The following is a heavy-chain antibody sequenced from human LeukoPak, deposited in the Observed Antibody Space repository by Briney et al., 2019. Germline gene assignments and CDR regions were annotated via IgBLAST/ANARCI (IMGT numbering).Heavy chain of an antibody. D-gene: IGHD2-2*01. V-gene: IGHV3-23*01. J-gene: IGHJ4*02. CDR3: TRGYRYLDY. CDR1: GFTSSNYI. CDR2: ITNSGGAT. Sequence: GGSLRLSCAVSGFTSSNYIMRWVRQAPGRGLEWVSTITNSGGATYYPDSVKGRFTISRDSSKNTVFLQMNSLRAEDTAIYYCTRGYRYLDYWGQGTLVTVSS.